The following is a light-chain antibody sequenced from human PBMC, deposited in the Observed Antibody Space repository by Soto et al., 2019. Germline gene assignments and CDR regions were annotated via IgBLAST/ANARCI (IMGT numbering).Light chain of an antibody. CDR2: GAS. CDR3: QQYGSSPLT. V-gene: IGKV3-20*01. CDR1: QSVSSSY. Sequence: EIVLTQSPGTLSLSPGERATLSCRASQSVSSSYLAWYQQKPGQAPRHLIYGASSRATGIPARFSGSGSGTDFPLTISRLEPEDFEVYYCQQYGSSPLTFGGGTKVEIK. J-gene: IGKJ4*01.